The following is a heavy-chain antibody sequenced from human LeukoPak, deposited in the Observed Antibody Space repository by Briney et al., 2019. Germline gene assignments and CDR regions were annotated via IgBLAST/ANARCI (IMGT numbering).Heavy chain of an antibody. CDR2: IGTSGTYI. CDR3: ARPFYYDSNGGEGMDV. J-gene: IGHJ6*02. CDR1: GFTFTRFN. V-gene: IGHV3-21*06. D-gene: IGHD3-22*01. Sequence: KPGGSQRLSCAASGFTFTRFNMNWVRQAPGKGLELVSSIGTSGTYIYYADSVKGGFTISRDNAKNSLYLQMNSLRAEDTAVYYCARPFYYDSNGGEGMDVWGQGTTVTVSS.